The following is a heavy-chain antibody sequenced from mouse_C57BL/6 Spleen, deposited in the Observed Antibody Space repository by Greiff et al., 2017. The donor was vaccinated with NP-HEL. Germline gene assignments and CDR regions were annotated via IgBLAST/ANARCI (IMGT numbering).Heavy chain of an antibody. Sequence: EVKLMESGGDLVKPGGSLKLSCAASGFTFSSYGMSWVRQTPDKRLEWVATISSGGSYTYYPDSVKGRFTISRDNAKNTLYLQMSSLKSEDTAMYYCARPQVFAYWGQGTLVTVSA. J-gene: IGHJ3*01. CDR2: ISSGGSYT. CDR1: GFTFSSYG. CDR3: ARPQVFAY. V-gene: IGHV5-6*01.